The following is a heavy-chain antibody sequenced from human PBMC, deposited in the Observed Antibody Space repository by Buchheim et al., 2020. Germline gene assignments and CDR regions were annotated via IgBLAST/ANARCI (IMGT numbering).Heavy chain of an antibody. V-gene: IGHV4-39*01. J-gene: IGHJ4*02. CDR2: IYYSGST. Sequence: QVQLQESGPGLVKPSETLSLTCSVSGGSVSSGSYYWGWIRQPPGKGLEWIGSIYYSGSTYYNPSLKSRVTISVDTSKNQFSLKLSSVTAADTAVYYCARRGSSWYVGTWFDYWGQGTL. CDR1: GGSVSSGSYY. D-gene: IGHD6-13*01. CDR3: ARRGSSWYVGTWFDY.